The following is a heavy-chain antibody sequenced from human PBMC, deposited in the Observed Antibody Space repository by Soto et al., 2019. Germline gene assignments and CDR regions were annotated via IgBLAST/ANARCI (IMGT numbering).Heavy chain of an antibody. CDR3: TTEGYDFWSGPHYYYYGMDV. Sequence: PGGSLRLSWAASGFTLSNAWMSWVRQAPGKGLEWVGRIKSKTDGGTTDYAAPVKGRFTISRDDSKNTLYLQMNSLKTEDTAVYYCTTEGYDFWSGPHYYYYGMDVWGQGTTVTVSS. CDR1: GFTLSNAW. J-gene: IGHJ6*02. V-gene: IGHV3-15*01. D-gene: IGHD3-3*01. CDR2: IKSKTDGGTT.